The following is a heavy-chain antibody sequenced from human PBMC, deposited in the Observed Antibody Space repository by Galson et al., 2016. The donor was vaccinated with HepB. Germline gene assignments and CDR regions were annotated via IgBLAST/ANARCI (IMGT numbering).Heavy chain of an antibody. Sequence: TLSLTCTVSGGSISSGIYYWSWIRQPAGKGLEWIGRIYTSGSTNYNPSLKSRVTMSLDTSKNQFSLKLSSVTAADTAVYYCARSPRSSVTLNLNWFDPWGQGTLVTVSS. CDR1: GGSISSGIYY. V-gene: IGHV4-61*02. J-gene: IGHJ5*02. CDR3: ARSPRSSVTLNLNWFDP. D-gene: IGHD4-17*01. CDR2: IYTSGST.